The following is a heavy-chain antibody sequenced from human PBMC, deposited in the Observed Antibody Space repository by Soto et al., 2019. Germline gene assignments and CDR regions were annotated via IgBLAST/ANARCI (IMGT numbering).Heavy chain of an antibody. CDR1: GFSLSTSGVG. V-gene: IGHV2-5*02. Sequence: QITLKESGPTLVKPTQTLTLTCTFSGFSLSTSGVGVGWIRQPPGKALEWLALIYWDDDKRYSPSLKSRLTITKDTSKNQVVLTMTNMDPVDTATYYCAHTLFHWGVDDYGDAGFDYWGQGTLVTVSS. CDR3: AHTLFHWGVDDYGDAGFDY. D-gene: IGHD4-17*01. J-gene: IGHJ4*02. CDR2: IYWDDDK.